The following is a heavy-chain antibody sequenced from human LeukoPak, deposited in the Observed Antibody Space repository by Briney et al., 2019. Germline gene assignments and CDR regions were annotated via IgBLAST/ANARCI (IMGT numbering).Heavy chain of an antibody. V-gene: IGHV4-59*08. Sequence: SETLSLTCTVPGGAISSYYWSWIRQPPGKGLEWIGYIYYSGSTNYNPSLKSRVTISVDTSKNQFSLKLSSVTAADTAVYYCARQTSGYLGWFDPWGQGTLVTVSS. CDR1: GGAISSYY. J-gene: IGHJ5*02. CDR3: ARQTSGYLGWFDP. CDR2: IYYSGST. D-gene: IGHD5-12*01.